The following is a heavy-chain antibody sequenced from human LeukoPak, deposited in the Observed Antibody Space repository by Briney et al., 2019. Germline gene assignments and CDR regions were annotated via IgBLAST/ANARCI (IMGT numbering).Heavy chain of an antibody. V-gene: IGHV3-7*01. CDR2: IKQDGSEK. CDR1: GFTFSSYW. CDR3: ATDSSSGSYYYMDV. J-gene: IGHJ6*03. D-gene: IGHD1-26*01. Sequence: GGSLRLSCAASGFTFSSYWMSWVRQAPGKGLEWVANIKQDGSEKYYVDSVKGRFTISRDNAKNSLYLQMNSLRAEDTAVYYCATDSSSGSYYYMDVWGKGTMVTVSS.